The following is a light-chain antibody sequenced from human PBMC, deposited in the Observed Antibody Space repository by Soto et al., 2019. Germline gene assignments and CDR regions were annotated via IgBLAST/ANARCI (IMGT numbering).Light chain of an antibody. Sequence: EIVMTQSPATLSVSPGERATLSCRASQSVSSNLACYQQKPGQAPRLLIYGASTRATGFPARFSGSGSGTEFTLTISGLQSEDFATYYCQQYSNWPVTFGGGTKVDIK. CDR3: QQYSNWPVT. CDR2: GAS. CDR1: QSVSSN. V-gene: IGKV3-15*01. J-gene: IGKJ4*01.